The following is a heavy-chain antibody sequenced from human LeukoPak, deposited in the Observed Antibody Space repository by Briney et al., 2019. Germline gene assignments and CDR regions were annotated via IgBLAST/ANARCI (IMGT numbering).Heavy chain of an antibody. CDR3: ARNRWTIEVETSLGRGLGGWFDP. D-gene: IGHD3-16*01. Sequence: EASETLSLTCAVYGGSFSGYYWTWIRQPPGKGLEWIGEINHSAMSAYDPSLKSRVIISVDTSKKQFSLKLTSVTAADTAIYYCARNRWTIEVETSLGRGLGGWFDPWGQGTLVTVSS. V-gene: IGHV4-34*01. CDR1: GGSFSGYY. J-gene: IGHJ5*02. CDR2: INHSAMS.